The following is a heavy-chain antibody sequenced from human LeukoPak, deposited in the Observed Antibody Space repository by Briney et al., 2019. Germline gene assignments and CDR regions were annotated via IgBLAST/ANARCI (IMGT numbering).Heavy chain of an antibody. V-gene: IGHV4-38-2*01. J-gene: IGHJ3*02. Sequence: SETLSLTCAVSRYSISSGYYWGWIRQPPGKGLEWIGEINHSGSTNYNPSLKSRVTISVDTSKNQFSLKLSSVTAADTAVYYCARHFGKRYCSSTSCYPVRGYAFDIWGQGTMVTVSS. CDR2: INHSGST. CDR3: ARHFGKRYCSSTSCYPVRGYAFDI. CDR1: RYSISSGYY. D-gene: IGHD2-2*01.